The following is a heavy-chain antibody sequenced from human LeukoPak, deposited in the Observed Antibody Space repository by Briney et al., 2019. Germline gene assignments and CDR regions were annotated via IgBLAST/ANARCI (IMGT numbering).Heavy chain of an antibody. CDR2: IKQDGSEI. V-gene: IGHV3-7*01. J-gene: IGHJ3*02. CDR1: GFTSSSDW. Sequence: GGTLRLSCAASGFTSSSDWMSWGPQAPGKGLERVANIKQDGSEINYADSVKGRFTISRNHAKTSLYLQMHSLRPQDTAVYYCARDSCSGGSCYEVAFDSWGQGTMVTVSS. CDR3: ARDSCSGGSCYEVAFDS. D-gene: IGHD2-15*01.